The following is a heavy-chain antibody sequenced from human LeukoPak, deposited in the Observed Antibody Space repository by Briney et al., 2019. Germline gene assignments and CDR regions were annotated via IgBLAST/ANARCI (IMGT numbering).Heavy chain of an antibody. CDR3: ARGDHSSRRLDY. J-gene: IGHJ4*02. D-gene: IGHD6-13*01. Sequence: GGSLRLSCAASGFTVSSNYMSWVRQAPGKGLEWVSVIYSGGSTYYADSVKGRFTISRDNSKNTLYLRMNSLRAEDTAVYYCARGDHSSRRLDYWGQGTLVTVSS. CDR1: GFTVSSNY. CDR2: IYSGGST. V-gene: IGHV3-66*02.